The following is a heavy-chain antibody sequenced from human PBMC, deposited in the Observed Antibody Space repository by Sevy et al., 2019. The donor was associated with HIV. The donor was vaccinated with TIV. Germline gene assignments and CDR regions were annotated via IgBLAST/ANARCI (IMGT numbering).Heavy chain of an antibody. CDR2: IYTSGST. D-gene: IGHD3-16*02. CDR1: GGSISSGSYY. CDR3: ARGWIGRLGELSLFWGNWFDP. V-gene: IGHV4-61*02. J-gene: IGHJ5*02. Sequence: SETLSLTCTVSGGSISSGSYYWSWIRQPAGKGLEWIGRIYTSGSTNYNPSLKSRVTISVDTSKNQFSLKLSSVTAADTAVYYCARGWIGRLGELSLFWGNWFDPWGQGTLVTVSS.